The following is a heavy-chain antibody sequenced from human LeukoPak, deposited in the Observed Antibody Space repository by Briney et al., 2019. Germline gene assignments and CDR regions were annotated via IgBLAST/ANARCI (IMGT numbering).Heavy chain of an antibody. CDR3: ARGRRDGSGSFNWFDP. V-gene: IGHV4-4*07. CDR2: IYTSGST. Sequence: PSETLSLTCTVSGGSISSYYWSWIRQPAGKGLEWIGRIYTSGSTNYNPSLKSRVTISVDKSKNQFSLKLSSVIAADTAVYYCARGRRDGSGSFNWFDPWGQGTLVTVSS. D-gene: IGHD3-10*01. CDR1: GGSISSYY. J-gene: IGHJ5*02.